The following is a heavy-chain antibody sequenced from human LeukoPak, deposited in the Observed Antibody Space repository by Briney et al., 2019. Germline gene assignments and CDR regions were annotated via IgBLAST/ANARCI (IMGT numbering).Heavy chain of an antibody. CDR3: ARMAHLPHLHLYGSGSSNWFDP. CDR1: GGTFSSYA. J-gene: IGHJ5*02. V-gene: IGHV1-69*05. D-gene: IGHD3-10*01. CDR2: IIPIFGTA. Sequence: SVKVSCKASGGTFSSYAISWVRQAPGQGLEWMGRIIPIFGTANYVQKFQGRVTITTDESTSTAYMELSSLRSEDTAVYYCARMAHLPHLHLYGSGSSNWFDPWGQGTLVIVSS.